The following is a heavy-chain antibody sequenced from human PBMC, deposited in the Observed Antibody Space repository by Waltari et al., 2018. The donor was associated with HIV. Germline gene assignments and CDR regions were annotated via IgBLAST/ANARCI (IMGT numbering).Heavy chain of an antibody. CDR1: GFTFSNAW. Sequence: EVQLVESGGGLVKPGGSLRLSCAASGFTFSNAWMSWVRQAPGKGLEWVGLIKSKTDGGTTDYAAPVKGRFTISRDDSKNTLYLQMNSLKTEDTAVYYCTTGSTMIVVVIDYWGQGTLVTVSS. CDR2: IKSKTDGGTT. J-gene: IGHJ4*02. CDR3: TTGSTMIVVVIDY. V-gene: IGHV3-15*01. D-gene: IGHD3-22*01.